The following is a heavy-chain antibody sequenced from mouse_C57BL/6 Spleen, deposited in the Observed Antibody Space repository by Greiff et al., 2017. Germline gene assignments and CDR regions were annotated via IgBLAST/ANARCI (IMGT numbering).Heavy chain of an antibody. D-gene: IGHD2-2*01. CDR1: GYTFTSYW. CDR3: ARWGGTCGYVMDY. Sequence: QVQLQQPGAELVKPGASVKMSCKASGYTFTSYWINWVKQRPGQGLEWIGDIYPGSGSTNYNEKFKSKATLTVDTSSSTAYMQLSSLTSEDSAVDYCARWGGTCGYVMDYWGQGTSVTVSS. V-gene: IGHV1-55*01. CDR2: IYPGSGST. J-gene: IGHJ4*01.